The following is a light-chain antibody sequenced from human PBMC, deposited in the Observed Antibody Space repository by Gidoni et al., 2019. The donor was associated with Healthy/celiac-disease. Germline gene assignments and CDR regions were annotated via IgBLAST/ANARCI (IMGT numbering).Light chain of an antibody. J-gene: IGLJ2*01. CDR1: NIGSKS. CDR2: DES. CDR3: QVWDSSSDVV. V-gene: IGLV3-21*02. Sequence: SYVLTQPPSVSVAPGQTARITCGGNNIGSKSVHWYQQKPGPAPVLVVYDESDRPSGRPERFSGSNSGNTATLTISRVEAGDEADYYCQVWDSSSDVVFGGGTKLTVL.